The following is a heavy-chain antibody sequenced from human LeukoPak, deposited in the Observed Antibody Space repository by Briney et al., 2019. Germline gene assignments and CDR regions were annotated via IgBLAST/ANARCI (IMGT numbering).Heavy chain of an antibody. D-gene: IGHD3-3*01. V-gene: IGHV3-33*01. CDR3: AREGKDFWSGYRNWFDP. J-gene: IGHJ5*02. CDR2: IWYDGSNK. CDR1: GFTFSSYG. Sequence: GGSLRLSCAASGFTFSSYGMHWVRQAPGKRLEWVAVIWYDGSNKYYADSVKGRFTISRDNSKNTLYLQMNSLRAEDTAVYYCAREGKDFWSGYRNWFDPWGQGTLVTVSS.